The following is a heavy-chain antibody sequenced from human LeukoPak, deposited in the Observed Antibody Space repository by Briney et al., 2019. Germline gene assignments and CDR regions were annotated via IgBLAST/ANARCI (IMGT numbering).Heavy chain of an antibody. CDR1: GYTFTRYY. CDR2: IIPIFGTA. CDR3: ASESSTSWFDP. J-gene: IGHJ5*02. V-gene: IGHV1-69*05. Sequence: ASVKISCKASGYTFTRYYMHWVRQAPGQGLEWMGGIIPIFGTANYAQKFQGRVTITTDESTSTAYMELSSLRSEDTAVYYCASESSTSWFDPWGQGTLVTVSS. D-gene: IGHD5-24*01.